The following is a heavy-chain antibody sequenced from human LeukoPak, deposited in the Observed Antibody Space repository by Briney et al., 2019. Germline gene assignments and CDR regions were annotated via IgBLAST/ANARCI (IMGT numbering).Heavy chain of an antibody. V-gene: IGHV3-33*01. J-gene: IGHJ4*02. D-gene: IGHD3-22*01. CDR1: GFTFSSYG. CDR2: IWYDGSNK. Sequence: PGESLRLSCAASGFTFSSYGMHWVRQAPGKGLEWVAVIWYDGSNKYYADSVKGRFTISRDNSKNTLYLQMNSLRAEDTAVYYCARGGEYYYDSSGTEYWGQGTLVTVSS. CDR3: ARGGEYYYDSSGTEY.